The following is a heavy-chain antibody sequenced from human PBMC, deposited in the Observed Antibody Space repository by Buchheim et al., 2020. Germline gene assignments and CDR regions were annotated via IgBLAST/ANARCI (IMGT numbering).Heavy chain of an antibody. CDR2: IYYSGST. D-gene: IGHD2-2*01. CDR1: GGSISSGGYY. V-gene: IGHV4-31*03. Sequence: QVQLQESGPGLVKPSQTLSLTCTVSGGSISSGGYYWSWIRQHPGKGLEWIGYIYYSGSTYYNPSLKSRVTISVDTSKNQFSLKLSSVTAADAAVYYCARGHIVVVPAALNWFDPWGQGTL. CDR3: ARGHIVVVPAALNWFDP. J-gene: IGHJ5*02.